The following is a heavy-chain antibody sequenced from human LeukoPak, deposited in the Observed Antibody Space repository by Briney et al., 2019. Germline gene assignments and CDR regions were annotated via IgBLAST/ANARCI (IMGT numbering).Heavy chain of an antibody. Sequence: PGGSLRLSCAASGFTFDDYAMHWVRQAPGKGLEWVSGISWNSGSIGYADSVKGRFTISRDNAKNSLYLQMNSLRAEDTALYYCAKDRLRFVEWFDRNWFDPWGQGTLVTVFS. CDR1: GFTFDDYA. D-gene: IGHD3-3*01. CDR3: AKDRLRFVEWFDRNWFDP. V-gene: IGHV3-9*01. J-gene: IGHJ5*02. CDR2: ISWNSGSI.